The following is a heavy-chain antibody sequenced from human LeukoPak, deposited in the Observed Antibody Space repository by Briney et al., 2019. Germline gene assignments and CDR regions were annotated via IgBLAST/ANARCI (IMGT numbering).Heavy chain of an antibody. V-gene: IGHV1-18*01. D-gene: IGHD3-22*01. CDR2: ISAYNGNT. CDR3: ARNDLDYDSSGYYYPGY. CDR1: GYTFTSYG. Sequence: ASVKVSCTASGYTFTSYGISWVRQAPGQGLEWMGWISAYNGNTNYAQKLQGRVTMTTDTSTSTAYMELRSLRSDDTAVYYCARNDLDYDSSGYYYPGYWGQGTLVTVSS. J-gene: IGHJ4*02.